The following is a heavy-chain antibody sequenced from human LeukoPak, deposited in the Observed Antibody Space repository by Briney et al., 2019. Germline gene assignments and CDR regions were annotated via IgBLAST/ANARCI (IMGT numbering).Heavy chain of an antibody. CDR2: ISWNSGNI. D-gene: IGHD6-6*01. Sequence: GGSLRLSCAASGFTFDDYAMHWVRQTPGKGLEWVSGISWNSGNIGYADSVKGRFTISRDSAESSLYLQMNSLRPEDTALYYCAKAMSYSSSTVADHWGLGALVTVSS. CDR1: GFTFDDYA. J-gene: IGHJ4*02. V-gene: IGHV3-9*01. CDR3: AKAMSYSSSTVADH.